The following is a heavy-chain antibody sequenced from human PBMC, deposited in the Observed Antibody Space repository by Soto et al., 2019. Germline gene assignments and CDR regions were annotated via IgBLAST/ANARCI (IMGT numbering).Heavy chain of an antibody. CDR2: ISYDGNTK. Sequence: QAQLVESGGGVVQPGRSLRLSCAASGFTFSSSAMHWVRXXXXKGLDWVAVISYDGNTKYYEDSVRGRFSISRDNSNDTLXXXXXXXXXXXXXXXXXXXXXXXXXXWTADMDVWGQGTTVTVSS. J-gene: IGHJ6*02. D-gene: IGHD1-1*01. V-gene: IGHV3-30-3*01. CDR3: XXXXXXXXXWTADMDV. CDR1: GFTFSSSA.